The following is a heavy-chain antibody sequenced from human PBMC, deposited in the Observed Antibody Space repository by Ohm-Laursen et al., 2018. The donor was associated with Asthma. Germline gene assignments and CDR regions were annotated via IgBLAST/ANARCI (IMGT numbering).Heavy chain of an antibody. CDR3: ARVGTRRERNY. Sequence: SLRLSCSASGFTFSSYAMHWVRQAPGKGLEWVAVISYDGSNKYYADSVKGRFTISRDNSKNTLYLQMNSLRAEDTAVYCCARVGTRRERNYWGQGTLVTVSS. CDR1: GFTFSSYA. J-gene: IGHJ4*02. CDR2: ISYDGSNK. V-gene: IGHV3-30-3*01. D-gene: IGHD1-26*01.